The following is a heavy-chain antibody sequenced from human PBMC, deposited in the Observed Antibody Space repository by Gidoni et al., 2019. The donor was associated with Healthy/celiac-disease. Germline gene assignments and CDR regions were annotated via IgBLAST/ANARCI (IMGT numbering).Heavy chain of an antibody. V-gene: IGHV4-30-4*01. J-gene: IGHJ5*02. Sequence: QVQLQESGPGMVKPSQTLSLTRTVSGGSISRGAYYWSWLRQPPGKGLEWIGYIYYSGSTYYNPSLKSRVTISVDTSKNQFSLKLSSVTSADTAVYYCARVKLVDEWNWFDPWGQGTLVTVSS. D-gene: IGHD6-6*01. CDR3: ARVKLVDEWNWFDP. CDR2: IYYSGST. CDR1: GGSISRGAYY.